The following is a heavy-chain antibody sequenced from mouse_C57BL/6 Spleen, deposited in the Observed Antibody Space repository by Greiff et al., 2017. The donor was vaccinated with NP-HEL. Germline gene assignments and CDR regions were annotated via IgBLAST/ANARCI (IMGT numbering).Heavy chain of an antibody. CDR1: GFSFNTYA. J-gene: IGHJ4*01. CDR3: VRHKDYAMDY. CDR2: IRSKSNNYAT. V-gene: IGHV10-1*01. Sequence: EVNVVESGGGLVQPKGSLKLSCAASGFSFNTYAMNWVRQAPGKGLEWVARIRSKSNNYATYYADSVKDRFTISRDDSESMLYLQMNNLKTEDTAMYYCVRHKDYAMDYWGQGTSVTVSS.